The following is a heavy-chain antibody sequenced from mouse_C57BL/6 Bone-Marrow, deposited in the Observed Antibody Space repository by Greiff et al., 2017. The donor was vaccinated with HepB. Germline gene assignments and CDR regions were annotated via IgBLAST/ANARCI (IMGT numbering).Heavy chain of an antibody. V-gene: IGHV5-6*01. J-gene: IGHJ2*01. CDR3: ARQEGKGDY. Sequence: EVQLVESGGDLVKPGGSLKLSCAASGFTFSSYGMSWVRQTPDKRLEWVATISSGGSYTYYPDSVKGRFTISRDNAKNTLYLQMSSLKSEDTAMYYCARQEGKGDYWGQGTTLTVSS. CDR1: GFTFSSYG. CDR2: ISSGGSYT.